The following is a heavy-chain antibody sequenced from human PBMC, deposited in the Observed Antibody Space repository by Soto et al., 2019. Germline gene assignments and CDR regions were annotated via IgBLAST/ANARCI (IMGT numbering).Heavy chain of an antibody. V-gene: IGHV3-33*01. CDR2: IWYDGSNK. CDR3: ARDTSGSPVFAFDY. D-gene: IGHD1-26*01. J-gene: IGHJ4*02. Sequence: GGSLRLSCAASGFTFSSYGMHWVRQAPGKGLEWVAVIWYDGSNKYYADSVKGRFTISRDNSKNTLYLQMNSLRAEDTAVYYCARDTSGSPVFAFDYWGQGTLVTVSS. CDR1: GFTFSSYG.